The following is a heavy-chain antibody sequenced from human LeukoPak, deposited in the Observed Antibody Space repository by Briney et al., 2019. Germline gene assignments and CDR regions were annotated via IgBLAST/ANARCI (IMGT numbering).Heavy chain of an antibody. D-gene: IGHD1-26*01. V-gene: IGHV3-53*01. CDR1: GFTVSSNY. CDR3: ARLDYSGSFYFDY. CDR2: IYSGGST. J-gene: IGHJ4*02. Sequence: GGSLRLSCAASGFTVSSNYMSWVRQAPGKGLEWVSVIYSGGSTYYADSVKGRFTISRDNSKNTLYLQMNSLRAEDTAVYYCARLDYSGSFYFDYWGQGTLVTVSP.